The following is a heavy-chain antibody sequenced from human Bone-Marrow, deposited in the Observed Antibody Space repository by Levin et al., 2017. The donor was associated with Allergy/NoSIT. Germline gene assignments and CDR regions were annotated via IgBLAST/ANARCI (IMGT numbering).Heavy chain of an antibody. J-gene: IGHJ3*02. CDR3: ARSSKGHYDAFDI. CDR1: GDSISTSTFY. CDR2: ISNTGRP. V-gene: IGHV4-61*01. Sequence: ESLKISCIVSGDSISTSTFYWSWIRQTSGKGLEWIGYISNTGRPTYNPSLKSRLTISLDTSNNQFSLRLTSVTTVDTAVYYCARSSKGHYDAFDIWGRGTMVTVSS.